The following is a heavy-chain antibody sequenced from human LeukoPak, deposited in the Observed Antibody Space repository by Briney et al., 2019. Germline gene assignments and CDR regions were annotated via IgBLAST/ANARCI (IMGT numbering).Heavy chain of an antibody. CDR1: GASISKIEDY. D-gene: IGHD1-1*01. CDR3: ARGADANWNDVYAFDI. J-gene: IGHJ3*02. CDR2: IYHIGST. Sequence: PSETLSLTCTVSGASISKIEDYWGWLRQSPGKGLEWIGTIYHIGSTYYNPSLKSRVTMSVDASKNQFSLKLSSVTAADTAVYYCARGADANWNDVYAFDIWGQGTMVTVSS. V-gene: IGHV4-39*07.